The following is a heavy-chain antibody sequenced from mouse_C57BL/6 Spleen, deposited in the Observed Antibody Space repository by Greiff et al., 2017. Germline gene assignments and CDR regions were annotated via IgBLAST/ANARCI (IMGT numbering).Heavy chain of an antibody. Sequence: VQLQQPGAELVRPGSSVKLSCKASGYTFTSYWMHWVKQRPIQGLEWIGNIDPSDSETHYNQKFKDKATLTVDKSSSTAYMQRSSLPSEDSAVYYCARTTVVAFDYGGQGTTLTVSS. D-gene: IGHD1-1*01. V-gene: IGHV1-52*01. CDR3: ARTTVVAFDY. CDR1: GYTFTSYW. CDR2: IDPSDSET. J-gene: IGHJ2*01.